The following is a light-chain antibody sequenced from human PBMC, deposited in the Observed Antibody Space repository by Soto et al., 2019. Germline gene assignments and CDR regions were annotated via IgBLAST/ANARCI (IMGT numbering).Light chain of an antibody. CDR3: QQYGSSRT. CDR1: ESVNSRY. J-gene: IGKJ1*01. Sequence: EIVLTQSPGTLSLSPGERATLSCRASESVNSRYLAWYQQKPGQAPRLLLYGASSRATGIPDRFSGSGSGTDFTLTIRRLEPEDFAVYYCQQYGSSRTFGQGTKVDIK. V-gene: IGKV3-20*01. CDR2: GAS.